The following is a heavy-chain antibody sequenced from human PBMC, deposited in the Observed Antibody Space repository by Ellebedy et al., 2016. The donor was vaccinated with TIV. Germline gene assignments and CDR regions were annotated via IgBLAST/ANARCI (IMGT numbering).Heavy chain of an antibody. D-gene: IGHD1-1*01. J-gene: IGHJ4*02. Sequence: SETLSLTCAVYGGSFSGYYWSWIRQPPGKGLEWIGEINHSGSTNYNPSLKSRVTLTVDTSKNEISLKLTSVTAADTALYYCARHTKGVLTSHYFDMWGQGALVTVSS. CDR1: GGSFSGYY. V-gene: IGHV4-34*01. CDR3: ARHTKGVLTSHYFDM. CDR2: INHSGST.